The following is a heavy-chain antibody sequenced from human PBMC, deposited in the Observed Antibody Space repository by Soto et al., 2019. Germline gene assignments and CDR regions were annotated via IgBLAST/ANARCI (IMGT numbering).Heavy chain of an antibody. CDR3: ARDRVDYCSSTSCYRDYYYYGMDV. Sequence: PSETLSLTCTVSGGSIRSGGYYWSWLRQHPGNGLECIEYIYYSGSTYYNLSLKSRVTISVDTSKSQFSLKLSSVTAADTAVYYCARDRVDYCSSTSCYRDYYYYGMDVWGQGTTVTVSS. D-gene: IGHD2-2*02. CDR1: GGSIRSGGYY. CDR2: IYYSGST. J-gene: IGHJ6*02. V-gene: IGHV4-31*03.